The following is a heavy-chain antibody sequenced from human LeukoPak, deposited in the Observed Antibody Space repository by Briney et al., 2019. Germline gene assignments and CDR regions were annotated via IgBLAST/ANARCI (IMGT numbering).Heavy chain of an antibody. CDR3: ARAPGALFYGSGSYYFDY. V-gene: IGHV1-69*13. J-gene: IGHJ4*02. CDR2: IIPIFGTA. D-gene: IGHD3-10*01. CDR1: GGTFSSYA. Sequence: ALVKVSCKASGGTFSSYAISWVRQAPGQGLEWMGGIIPIFGTANYAQKFQGRVTITADESTSTAYMELSSLRSEDTAVYYCARAPGALFYGSGSYYFDYWGQGTLVTVSS.